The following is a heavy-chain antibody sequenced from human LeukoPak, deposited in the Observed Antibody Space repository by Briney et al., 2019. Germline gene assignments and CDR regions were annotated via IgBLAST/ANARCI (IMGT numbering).Heavy chain of an antibody. CDR1: GFTFSTYG. CDR3: AKDHLERPFDY. Sequence: PGGSLRLSCAASGFTFSTYGMHWVRQAPGKGLEWMSFIWRDGSNKYYADSAKGRFTISRDNSKNTLYLQMNSLRVEDTAIYYCAKDHLERPFDYWGQGTLVTVSS. D-gene: IGHD1-1*01. J-gene: IGHJ4*02. CDR2: IWRDGSNK. V-gene: IGHV3-30*02.